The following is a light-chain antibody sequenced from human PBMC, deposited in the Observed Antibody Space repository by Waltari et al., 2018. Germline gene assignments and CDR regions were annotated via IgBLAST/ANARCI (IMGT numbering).Light chain of an antibody. Sequence: DIQMTQSPSSLSASVGDRVTITCRASQGIGNALGWFQQKPGRAPKRLIYGASTLQSGVPSRFSGGGSGTEFTLTISSLQPEDFATYYCLQHNSYSYTFGQGTKLDIK. J-gene: IGKJ2*01. CDR3: LQHNSYSYT. CDR2: GAS. V-gene: IGKV1-17*01. CDR1: QGIGNA.